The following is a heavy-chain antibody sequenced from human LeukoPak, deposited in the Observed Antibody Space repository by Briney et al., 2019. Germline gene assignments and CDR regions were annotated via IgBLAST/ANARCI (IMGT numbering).Heavy chain of an antibody. Sequence: SVNVSCKASGGTFSSYTISWVRQAPGQGREWIGRIIPILGIANYAQKFQGRVTITADKSAGTAYMELSSLRSEDTAVYYCARDWSGYCSSTSCFHYYFDYWGQGTLVTVSS. CDR1: GGTFSSYT. J-gene: IGHJ4*02. D-gene: IGHD2-2*03. CDR3: ARDWSGYCSSTSCFHYYFDY. V-gene: IGHV1-69*04. CDR2: IIPILGIA.